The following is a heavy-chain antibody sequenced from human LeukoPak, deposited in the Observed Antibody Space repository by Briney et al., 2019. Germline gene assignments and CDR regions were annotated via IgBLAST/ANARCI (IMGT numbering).Heavy chain of an antibody. CDR2: INHSGST. V-gene: IGHV4-34*01. Sequence: SETLSLTCAVYGGPFSGYYWSWIRQPPGKGLEWIGEINHSGSTNYNPSLKSRVTMSVDTSKNQFSLKLSSVTAADTAVYYCARDLYDFWSGYLYFDYWGQGTLVTVSS. J-gene: IGHJ4*02. CDR1: GGPFSGYY. D-gene: IGHD3-3*01. CDR3: ARDLYDFWSGYLYFDY.